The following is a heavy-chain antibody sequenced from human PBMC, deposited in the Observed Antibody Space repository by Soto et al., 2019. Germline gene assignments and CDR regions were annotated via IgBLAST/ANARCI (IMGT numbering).Heavy chain of an antibody. J-gene: IGHJ4*02. D-gene: IGHD6-13*01. CDR3: EKGTVGSTLQPYYFDY. CDR1: GFTFSSCA. CDR2: ISGSGAST. V-gene: IGHV3-23*01. Sequence: VQLLESGGGLVQPGGSLRLSCAGSGFTFSSCAVSWVRRAPGKGLEWVSVISGSGASTFYADSVKGRFTISRDNFKNTLYLQMNSLTAEDTAVYYCEKGTVGSTLQPYYFDYWGQGTLVTVSS.